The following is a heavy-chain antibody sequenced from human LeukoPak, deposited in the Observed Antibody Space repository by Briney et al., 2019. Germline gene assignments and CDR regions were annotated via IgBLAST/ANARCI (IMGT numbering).Heavy chain of an antibody. CDR1: GYIFTDYG. CDR3: ARVQAYCSSTSCLDY. V-gene: IGHV1-18*01. D-gene: IGHD2-2*01. CDR2: ISAYNGNT. Sequence: ASVKVSCKASGYIFTDYGITWVRQAPGQGLEWVGWISAYNGNTNYAQKLWGRVTMTTDTSTTTTYMELRSLRSDDTAVYYCARVQAYCSSTSCLDYWGQGTLVTVSS. J-gene: IGHJ4*02.